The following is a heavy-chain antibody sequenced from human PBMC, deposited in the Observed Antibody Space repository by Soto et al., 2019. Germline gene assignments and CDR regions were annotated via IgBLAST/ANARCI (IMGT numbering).Heavy chain of an antibody. CDR2: TYYRSKWYN. CDR1: GGSVSSNSAA. V-gene: IGHV6-1*01. CDR3: AKERRHCSSTSCYDAFDI. D-gene: IGHD2-2*01. Sequence: SQTLSLTCAISGGSVSSNSAAWNWIGQSPSRGLEWLGRTYYRSKWYNDYAVSVKSRITINPDTSKNQFSLQLNSVTPEDTAVYYCAKERRHCSSTSCYDAFDIWGQGTMVTVSS. J-gene: IGHJ3*02.